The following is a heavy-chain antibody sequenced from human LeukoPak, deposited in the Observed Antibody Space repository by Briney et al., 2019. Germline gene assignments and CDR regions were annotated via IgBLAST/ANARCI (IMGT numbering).Heavy chain of an antibody. CDR3: VRASRTPYYSDSGLWFYFDN. D-gene: IGHD3-10*01. CDR1: GFTLSTYW. J-gene: IGHJ4*02. CDR2: INSDGSSI. Sequence: PGGSLRLSCTTSGFTLSTYWMRWVRRAPGKGLVWISRINSDGSSIIYADSVKGRFTISRDNAENTLYLQMNSLRAEDTAVYYCVRASRTPYYSDSGLWFYFDNWGQGALVTVSS. V-gene: IGHV3-74*01.